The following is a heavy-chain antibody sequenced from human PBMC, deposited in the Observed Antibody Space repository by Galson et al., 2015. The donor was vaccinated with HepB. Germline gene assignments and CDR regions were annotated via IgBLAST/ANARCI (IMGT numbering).Heavy chain of an antibody. V-gene: IGHV3-23*01. Sequence: SLRLSCAASGFTFSSYARSWVRQAPGKGLEWVSAISGSGGSTYYADSVKGRFTISRDNSKNTLYLQMNSLRAEDTAVYYCAKDATIFGVVNLFDYWGQGTLVTVSS. CDR2: ISGSGGST. CDR3: AKDATIFGVVNLFDY. CDR1: GFTFSSYA. J-gene: IGHJ4*02. D-gene: IGHD3-3*01.